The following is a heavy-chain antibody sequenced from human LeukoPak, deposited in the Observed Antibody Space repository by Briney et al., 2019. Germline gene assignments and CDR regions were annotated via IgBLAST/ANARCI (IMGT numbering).Heavy chain of an antibody. V-gene: IGHV4-34*01. CDR3: ARGPNYYDSSGYYDARAFDI. CDR2: INHSGST. J-gene: IGHJ3*02. Sequence: SETLSLTCAVYGGFFSGYYWSWIRQPPGKGLEWIGEINHSGSTNYNPSLKSRVTISVDTSKNQFSLKLSSVTAADTAVYYCARGPNYYDSSGYYDARAFDIWGQGTMVTVSS. D-gene: IGHD3-22*01. CDR1: GGFFSGYY.